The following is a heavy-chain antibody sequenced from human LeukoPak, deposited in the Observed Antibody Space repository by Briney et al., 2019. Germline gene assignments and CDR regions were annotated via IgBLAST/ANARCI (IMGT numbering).Heavy chain of an antibody. Sequence: SVKVSCKASGGTFSGYAISWVRQAPGQGLEWMGGIIPIFGTANYAQKFQGRVTITTDESTSTAYMELSSLRSEDTAVYYCARGLSVSSSARSPYYYYMDVWGKGTTVTVSS. CDR1: GGTFSGYA. CDR2: IIPIFGTA. J-gene: IGHJ6*03. CDR3: ARGLSVSSSARSPYYYYMDV. D-gene: IGHD6-13*01. V-gene: IGHV1-69*05.